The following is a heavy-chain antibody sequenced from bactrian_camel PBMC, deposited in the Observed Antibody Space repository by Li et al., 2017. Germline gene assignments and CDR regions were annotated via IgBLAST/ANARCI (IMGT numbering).Heavy chain of an antibody. D-gene: IGHD5*01. V-gene: IGHV3S40*01. CDR3: AADWRRATECSRVLEYTI. CDR2: INSGARSA. CDR1: GFTFSDYA. J-gene: IGHJ4*01. Sequence: VQLVESGGGLVQPGESLRVSCAASGFTFSDYAMSWVRQAPGKGLEWVATINSGARSAYVADGVKGRFAISQDNVKNTVYLQMNSLKPEDTAVYYCAADWRRATECSRVLEYTIWGQGTQVTVS.